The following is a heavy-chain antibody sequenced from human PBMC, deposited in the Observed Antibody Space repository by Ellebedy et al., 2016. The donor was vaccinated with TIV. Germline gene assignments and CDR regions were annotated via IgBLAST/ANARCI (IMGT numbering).Heavy chain of an antibody. CDR2: IKSDGIYT. CDR1: GFPFSSYW. Sequence: PGGSLRLSCAASGFPFSSYWMHWIRQAPGKGPVWVSRIKSDGIYTTYADYVKGRFTISRDNAKNTLHLQMNNLRAEDTAVYYCATGGSGYVNYWGQGTLVTVSS. CDR3: ATGGSGYVNY. J-gene: IGHJ4*02. V-gene: IGHV3-74*03. D-gene: IGHD3-3*01.